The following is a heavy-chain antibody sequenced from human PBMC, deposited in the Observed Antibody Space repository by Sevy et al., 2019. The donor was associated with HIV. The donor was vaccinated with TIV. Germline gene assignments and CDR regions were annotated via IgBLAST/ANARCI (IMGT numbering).Heavy chain of an antibody. D-gene: IGHD3-22*01. CDR1: GFTFSSYG. Sequence: GGSLRLSCAASGFTFSSYGMHWVRQAPGKGLEWVAVIWYDGSNKYYADSVKGRFTISRDNSKNTLYLQMNSLRAEDTAVYYCAKDAYYYDSSGYSISQWYYGMDVWGQWTTVTDSS. CDR2: IWYDGSNK. CDR3: AKDAYYYDSSGYSISQWYYGMDV. V-gene: IGHV3-33*06. J-gene: IGHJ6*02.